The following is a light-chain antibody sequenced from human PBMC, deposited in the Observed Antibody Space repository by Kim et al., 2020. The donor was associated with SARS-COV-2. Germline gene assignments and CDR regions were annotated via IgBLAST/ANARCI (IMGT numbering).Light chain of an antibody. CDR3: TACDSSLSAWV. J-gene: IGLJ3*02. CDR1: SNNVGNQG. CDR2: RSD. Sequence: SQTATRTCTGNSNNVGNQGAAWLQQHQGHPPKLLSYRSDNRPSGISERLSASRSGNTASLTITGLQPEDEADYYCTACDSSLSAWVFGGGTKLTVL. V-gene: IGLV10-54*01.